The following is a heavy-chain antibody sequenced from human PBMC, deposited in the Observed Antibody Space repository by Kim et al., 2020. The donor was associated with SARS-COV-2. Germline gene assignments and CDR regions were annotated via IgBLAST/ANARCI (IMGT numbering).Heavy chain of an antibody. V-gene: IGHV3-7*01. J-gene: IGHJ4*02. CDR3: ARAHY. Sequence: GGSLRLSCAASGFTFTSYWLSWVRQAPGKGPEWVAKIDPGGSARYYVDSVKGRFTISRDNAKNSLYLQMNSLRAEDTAVYYCARAHYWGQGTLVTVSS. CDR1: GFTFTSYW. CDR2: IDPGGSAR.